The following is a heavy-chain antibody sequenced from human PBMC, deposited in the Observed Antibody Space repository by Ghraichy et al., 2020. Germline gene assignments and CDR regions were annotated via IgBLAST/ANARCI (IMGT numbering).Heavy chain of an antibody. V-gene: IGHV3-53*01. CDR1: GFTVSSNY. J-gene: IGHJ6*02. Sequence: GGSLRLSCAASGFTVSSNYMSWVRQAPGKGLEWVSVIYSGGSTYYADSVKGRFTISRDNSKNTLYLQMNSLRAEDTAVYYCARGSGSLDYGDYYYYGMDVWGQGTTVTVSS. CDR3: ARGSGSLDYGDYYYYGMDV. D-gene: IGHD4-17*01. CDR2: IYSGGST.